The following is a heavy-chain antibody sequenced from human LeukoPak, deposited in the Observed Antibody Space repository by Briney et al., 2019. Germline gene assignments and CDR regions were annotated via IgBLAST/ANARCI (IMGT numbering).Heavy chain of an antibody. Sequence: GGSLRLSCAASGFTFKTHAMSWVRQAPGKGLEWVSRIDDSGVIRSYADSVKGRFTISRDNPKMTLTLQMNSLRAEDTAVYYCAKRLKRNYYYHYAMDVWGQGTTVTVSS. D-gene: IGHD3-22*01. CDR2: IDDSGVIR. V-gene: IGHV3-23*01. CDR3: AKRLKRNYYYHYAMDV. CDR1: GFTFKTHA. J-gene: IGHJ6*02.